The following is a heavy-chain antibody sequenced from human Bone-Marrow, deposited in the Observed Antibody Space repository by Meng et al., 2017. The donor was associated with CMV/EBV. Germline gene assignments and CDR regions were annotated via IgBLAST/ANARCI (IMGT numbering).Heavy chain of an antibody. D-gene: IGHD1-14*01. J-gene: IGHJ4*02. CDR2: MNPNSANT. Sequence: SCTASGYPFTSYDFSWVRQATGQGLEWMGWMNPNSANTGYAQKFQGRVTMTRNTSVSTAYMELSSLRSEDTAVYYCARRKMNSFDYWGQGTLVTVSS. CDR1: GYPFTSYD. V-gene: IGHV1-8*01. CDR3: ARRKMNSFDY.